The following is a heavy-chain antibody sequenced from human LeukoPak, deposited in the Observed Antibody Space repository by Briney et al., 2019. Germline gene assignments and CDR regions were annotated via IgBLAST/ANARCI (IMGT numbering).Heavy chain of an antibody. V-gene: IGHV6-1*01. CDR2: TYYRSKWYN. CDR3: ARDVMATTRNDDAFDI. CDR1: GDSVSSNSAA. J-gene: IGHJ3*02. Sequence: SQTLSLTCAISGDSVSSNSAAWNWIRQSPSRGLEWLGRTYYRSKWYNDYAVSVESRITINPDTSKNQFSLQLNSVTPEDTAVYYCARDVMATTRNDDAFDIWGQGTMVTVSS. D-gene: IGHD5-24*01.